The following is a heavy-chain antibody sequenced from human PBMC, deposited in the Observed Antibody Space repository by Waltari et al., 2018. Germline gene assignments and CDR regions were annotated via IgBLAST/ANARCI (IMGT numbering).Heavy chain of an antibody. V-gene: IGHV3-23*01. CDR1: GFNFKNYV. J-gene: IGHJ5*02. Sequence: EVQLLESGGGLVQPGGSLRLSCVASGFNFKNYVMGWVRQAPGEGLRGVSAIRAMGGATLYADSVKGRFTISRDNSKNTLFLQVRSLRDEDTGNYYCVKCVESSVWIDQWGQGTLVTVS. CDR2: IRAMGGAT. D-gene: IGHD3-22*01. CDR3: VKCVESSVWIDQ.